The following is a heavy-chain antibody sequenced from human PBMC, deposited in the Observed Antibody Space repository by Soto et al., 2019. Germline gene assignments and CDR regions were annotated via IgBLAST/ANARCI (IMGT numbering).Heavy chain of an antibody. CDR1: GYTFSSYA. V-gene: IGHV1-18*01. J-gene: IGHJ5*02. D-gene: IGHD5-12*01. Sequence: QVQLVQSGAEVKKPGASVKVSCKASGYTFSSYAISWVRQAPGQGLEWMGWISAYNGNTNYAQKLQGRVTMTTDTSPRPAYMELRSLRSDDTAVYSCARDLGGGLFDPWGQGTLVTVSS. CDR3: ARDLGGGLFDP. CDR2: ISAYNGNT.